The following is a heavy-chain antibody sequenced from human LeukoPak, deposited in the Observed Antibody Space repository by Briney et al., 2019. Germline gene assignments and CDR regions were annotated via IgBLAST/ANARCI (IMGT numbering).Heavy chain of an antibody. Sequence: SETLSLTCAVSGYSISSGYYWSWIRQPPGKGLEWTGYIYYSGSTNYNPSLKSRVTISVDTSKNQFSLKLSSVTAADTAVYYCAREVGSGWYYFDYWGQGTLVTVSS. CDR2: IYYSGST. CDR3: AREVGSGWYYFDY. D-gene: IGHD6-19*01. V-gene: IGHV4-61*01. CDR1: GYSISSGYY. J-gene: IGHJ4*02.